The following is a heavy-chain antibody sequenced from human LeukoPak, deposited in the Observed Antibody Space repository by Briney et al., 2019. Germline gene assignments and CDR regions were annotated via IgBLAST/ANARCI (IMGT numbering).Heavy chain of an antibody. CDR1: GGSISSSSYY. V-gene: IGHV4-39*07. Sequence: SETLSLTCTVSGGSISSSSYYWGWIRQPPGKGLEWIGSIYYSGSTYYNPSLKSRVTISVDTSKNQFSLKLSSVTAADTAVYYCARGLWFGESNWFDPWGQGTLVTVSS. CDR3: ARGLWFGESNWFDP. D-gene: IGHD3-10*01. CDR2: IYYSGST. J-gene: IGHJ5*02.